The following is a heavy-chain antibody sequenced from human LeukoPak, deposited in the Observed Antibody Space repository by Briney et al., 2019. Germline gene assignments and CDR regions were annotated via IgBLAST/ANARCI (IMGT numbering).Heavy chain of an antibody. J-gene: IGHJ3*02. Sequence: PSETLSLTCSVSGGSMSSYYWSWIRQPPGRGLEWMGYIYYTGRTDYNPSLKSRLTISVDMSRNQFSLKLSSVTAADTAVYYCERDLYAVYYYHESGYQEDAFDIWGQGTTVTVSS. CDR2: IYYTGRT. CDR1: GGSMSSYY. V-gene: IGHV4-59*01. D-gene: IGHD3-22*01. CDR3: ERDLYAVYYYHESGYQEDAFDI.